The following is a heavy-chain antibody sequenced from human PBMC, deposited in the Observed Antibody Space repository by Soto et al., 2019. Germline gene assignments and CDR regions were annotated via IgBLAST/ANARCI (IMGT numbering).Heavy chain of an antibody. V-gene: IGHV3-48*02. Sequence: EEQLVDSGGGLVQPGGSLRLTCAATGFTFSSYAMNWVRQAPGRGREWIAYISGDDGTTYYADSVKGRFTISRDNDKKLLYLHMTSLRDEATAVYYCTIDRGLHGNSGYPFFESWCQGTLVTVSS. CDR2: ISGDDGTT. D-gene: IGHD5-12*01. CDR3: TIDRGLHGNSGYPFFES. J-gene: IGHJ4*02. CDR1: GFTFSSYA.